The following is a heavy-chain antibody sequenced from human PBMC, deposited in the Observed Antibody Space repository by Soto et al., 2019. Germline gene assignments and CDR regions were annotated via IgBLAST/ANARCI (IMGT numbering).Heavy chain of an antibody. V-gene: IGHV3-33*01. J-gene: IGHJ4*02. D-gene: IGHD2-2*01. CDR2: IWYDGINK. CDR1: GFTFSSYC. CDR3: ARGGVVVPAAPIARYDY. Sequence: GGSLRLSCAACGFTFSSYCIHWVRQAPCKGLEWVAVIWYDGINKYYADSVKGRFTISRDNSKNTLYLQMNSLRAEDTAVYYCARGGVVVPAAPIARYDYWGRRTLVAVCS.